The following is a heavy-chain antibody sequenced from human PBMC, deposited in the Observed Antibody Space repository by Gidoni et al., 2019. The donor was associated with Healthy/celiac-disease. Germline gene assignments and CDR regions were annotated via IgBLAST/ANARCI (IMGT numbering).Heavy chain of an antibody. CDR3: ARFGYGPYYYYGMDV. CDR1: GFTVSSNY. D-gene: IGHD5-18*01. J-gene: IGHJ6*02. CDR2: IYSGGST. V-gene: IGHV3-53*01. Sequence: EVQLVESGGGLIQPGGSLRLSCAASGFTVSSNYMSWVRQAPGKGLEWVSVIYSGGSTYYADSVKGRFTISRDNSKNTLYLQMNSLRAEDTAVYYCARFGYGPYYYYGMDVWGQGTTVTVSS.